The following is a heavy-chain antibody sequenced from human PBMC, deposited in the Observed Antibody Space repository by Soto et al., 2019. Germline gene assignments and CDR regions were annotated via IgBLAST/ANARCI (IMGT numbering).Heavy chain of an antibody. V-gene: IGHV3-53*01. Sequence: GGSLRLSCAASGFTVSSNYMSWVRQAPGKGLEWVSVIYSGGSTYYADSVKGRFTISRDNSKNTLYLQMNSLRAEDTAVYYCARDYYDSSGYWVYYYGMDVWGQGTTVTVSS. CDR2: IYSGGST. D-gene: IGHD3-22*01. CDR3: ARDYYDSSGYWVYYYGMDV. J-gene: IGHJ6*02. CDR1: GFTVSSNY.